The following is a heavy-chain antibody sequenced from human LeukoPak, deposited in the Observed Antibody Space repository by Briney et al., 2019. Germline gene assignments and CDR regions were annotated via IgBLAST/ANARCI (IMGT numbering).Heavy chain of an antibody. CDR1: GGSISSYY. Sequence: NPSETLSLTCTVSGGSISSYYWSWIRQPPGKGLEWIGYIYYSGSTNYNPSLKSRVTISVDTSKNQFSLKLSSVTAADTAVYYCARVGPTYYYGSGSYYNEEFDYWGQGTLVTVSS. J-gene: IGHJ4*02. CDR2: IYYSGST. D-gene: IGHD3-10*01. CDR3: ARVGPTYYYGSGSYYNEEFDY. V-gene: IGHV4-59*01.